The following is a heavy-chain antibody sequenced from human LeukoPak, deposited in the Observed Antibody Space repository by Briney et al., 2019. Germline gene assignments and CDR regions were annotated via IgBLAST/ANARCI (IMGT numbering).Heavy chain of an antibody. Sequence: SVKVSCKASGGTFSSYAISWVRQAPGQGLEWMGRIIPILGIANYAQKFQGRVTITADKSTSTAYMELSSLRSEDTAVYYCARESPRDGYNTDYWGQGTLVTVSS. CDR2: IIPILGIA. D-gene: IGHD5-24*01. V-gene: IGHV1-69*04. CDR1: GGTFSSYA. J-gene: IGHJ4*02. CDR3: ARESPRDGYNTDY.